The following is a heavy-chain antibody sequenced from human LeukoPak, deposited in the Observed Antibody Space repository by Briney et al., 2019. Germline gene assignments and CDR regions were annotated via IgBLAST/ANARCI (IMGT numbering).Heavy chain of an antibody. Sequence: PGRSLRLSCAASGXTFSSYVMHWVRQAPGKGLEWMASISHDGSTKLYADSVKGRFTISRDNSKDTMFLQMNSLRPEDTAVYFCAKDGGNYYIDYWGQGTLVTVSS. D-gene: IGHD4-23*01. V-gene: IGHV3-30*18. CDR2: ISHDGSTK. CDR1: GXTFSSYV. CDR3: AKDGGNYYIDY. J-gene: IGHJ4*02.